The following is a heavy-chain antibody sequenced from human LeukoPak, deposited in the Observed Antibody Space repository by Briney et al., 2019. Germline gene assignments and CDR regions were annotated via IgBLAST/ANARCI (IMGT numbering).Heavy chain of an antibody. V-gene: IGHV4-59*05. CDR2: IYYSGST. Sequence: SETLSLTCTVSGGSISSYYWSWIRQPPGKGLEWIGSIYYSGSTYYNPSLKSRVTISVDTSKNQFSLKLSSVTAADTAVYYCARRVGGYYYYYMDVWGKGTTVTISS. CDR1: GGSISSYY. CDR3: ARRVGGYYYYYMDV. D-gene: IGHD3-10*01. J-gene: IGHJ6*03.